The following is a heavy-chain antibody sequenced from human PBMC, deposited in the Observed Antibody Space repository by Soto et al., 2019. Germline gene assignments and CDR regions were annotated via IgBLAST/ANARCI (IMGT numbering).Heavy chain of an antibody. CDR2: ISSSSSTM. CDR3: ARLSSSYGDPFDY. J-gene: IGHJ4*02. V-gene: IGHV3-48*01. Sequence: GSLRLSCAASGFTFSSYSMNWVRQAPGKGLEWVSYISSSSSTMYYADSVKGRFTISRDNAKNSLYLQMNSLRAEDTVVYYCARLSSSYGDPFDYWGQGTLVTVSS. CDR1: GFTFSSYS. D-gene: IGHD4-17*01.